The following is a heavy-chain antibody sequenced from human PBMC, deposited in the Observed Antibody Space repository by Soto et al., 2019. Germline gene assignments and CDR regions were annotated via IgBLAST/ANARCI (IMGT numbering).Heavy chain of an antibody. CDR1: GYTFTGYY. CDR2: INPNSGGT. J-gene: IGHJ6*03. Sequence: ASVKVSCKASGYTFTGYYMHWVRQAPGQGLGWMGWINPNSGGTNYAQKFQGWVTMTRDTSISTAYMELSRLRSDDTAVYYCARVLPYIGRYYDHYYYDMDVWGKATTVTVSS. D-gene: IGHD1-26*01. CDR3: ARVLPYIGRYYDHYYYDMDV. V-gene: IGHV1-2*04.